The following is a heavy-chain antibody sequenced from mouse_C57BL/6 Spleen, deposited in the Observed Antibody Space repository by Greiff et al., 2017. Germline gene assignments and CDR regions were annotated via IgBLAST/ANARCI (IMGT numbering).Heavy chain of an antibody. J-gene: IGHJ4*01. D-gene: IGHD1-1*01. CDR3: GYYYGNKGGYAMDY. V-gene: IGHV1-55*01. CDR2: IYPGSGST. CDR1: GYTFTSYW. Sequence: QVQLQQPGAELVKPGASVKMSCKASGYTFTSYWITWVKQRPGQGLEWIGDIYPGSGSTNYNEKFKSKATLTVDTSSSTAYMQLSSLTSEDSAVYYCGYYYGNKGGYAMDYWGQGTSVTVSS.